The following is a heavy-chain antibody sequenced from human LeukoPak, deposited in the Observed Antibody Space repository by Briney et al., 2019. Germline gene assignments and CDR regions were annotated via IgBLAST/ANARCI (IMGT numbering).Heavy chain of an antibody. J-gene: IGHJ5*02. CDR2: IYTSGST. CDR3: AREYSSSPLKQNWFDP. V-gene: IGHV4-61*02. Sequence: SETLSLTCTVSGGSISSGNYYWSWIRQPAGKGLEWIGRIYTSGSTNYNPSLKSRVTMSVDTSKNQFSLKLSSVTAADTAVYYCAREYSSSPLKQNWFDPWGQGTLVTVSS. D-gene: IGHD6-6*01. CDR1: GGSISSGNYY.